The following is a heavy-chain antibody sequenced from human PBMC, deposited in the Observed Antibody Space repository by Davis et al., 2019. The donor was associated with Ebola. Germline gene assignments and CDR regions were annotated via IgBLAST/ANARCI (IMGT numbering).Heavy chain of an antibody. D-gene: IGHD3-16*01. CDR3: ARFGGGAY. Sequence: PSETLSLTCTVSGASMTSYYWSWIRQPPGKGLEWIGYIAYTGNTIYNPSLKSRVTISGDTSKNQFSLNLNSATAADTAVYFCARFGGGAYWGQGTLVTVSS. CDR1: GASMTSYY. J-gene: IGHJ4*02. CDR2: IAYTGNT. V-gene: IGHV4-59*01.